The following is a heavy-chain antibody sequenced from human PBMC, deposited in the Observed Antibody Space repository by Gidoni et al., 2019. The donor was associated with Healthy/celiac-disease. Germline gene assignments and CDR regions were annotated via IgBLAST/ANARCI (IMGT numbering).Heavy chain of an antibody. CDR2: INSDGSRK. Sequence: EVQLVESGGGLVQPGGFLSLSCAASGFTFSSYWMHWVRKSQGKGMGWVSRINSDGSRKSYADSVKGRFTISRDNAKNTLYLQMNSLRAEDTAVYYCARDGSYYGSGSWGYFDYWGQGTLVTVSS. CDR3: ARDGSYYGSGSWGYFDY. J-gene: IGHJ4*02. CDR1: GFTFSSYW. D-gene: IGHD3-10*01. V-gene: IGHV3-74*01.